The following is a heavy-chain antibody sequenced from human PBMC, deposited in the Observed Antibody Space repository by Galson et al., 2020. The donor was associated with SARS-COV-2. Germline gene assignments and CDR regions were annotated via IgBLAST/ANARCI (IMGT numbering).Heavy chain of an antibody. CDR1: GFTFDDYA. Sequence: GGSLRLSCAASGFTFDDYAMHWVRQAPGKGLEWVSGISWNSGSIGYADSVKGRFTISRDNAKNSLYLQMNSLRAEDTALYYCATLLGYSSSWQDYYYGMDVWGQGTTVTVSS. CDR3: ATLLGYSSSWQDYYYGMDV. J-gene: IGHJ6*02. V-gene: IGHV3-9*01. D-gene: IGHD6-13*01. CDR2: ISWNSGSI.